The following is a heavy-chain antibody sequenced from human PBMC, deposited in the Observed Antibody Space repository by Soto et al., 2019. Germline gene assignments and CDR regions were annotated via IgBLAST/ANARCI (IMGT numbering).Heavy chain of an antibody. D-gene: IGHD5-18*01. CDR3: ARVDSYGY. Sequence: QVQLVESGGGVVQPGRSPRLSCAASGFTFSSYAMHWVRQAPGKGLEWVAVISYDGSNKYYADSVKGRFTISRDNSKNTLYLQMNSLRAEDTAVYYCARVDSYGYWGQGTLVTVSS. V-gene: IGHV3-30-3*01. J-gene: IGHJ4*02. CDR1: GFTFSSYA. CDR2: ISYDGSNK.